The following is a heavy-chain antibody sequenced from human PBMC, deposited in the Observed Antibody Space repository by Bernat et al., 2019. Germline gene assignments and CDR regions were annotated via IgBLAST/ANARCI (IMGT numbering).Heavy chain of an antibody. Sequence: QVQLVESGGGVVQPGRSLRLSCAASGFTFSSYAMHWVRQAPGKGLEWVAVISYDGSNKYYADSVKGRFTISRDNSKNTLYLQMNSLRAEDTAVYYCAREVRQQVYYYGMDVWGQGTTVTVSS. CDR1: GFTFSSYA. CDR3: AREVRQQVYYYGMDV. CDR2: ISYDGSNK. V-gene: IGHV3-30-3*01. D-gene: IGHD6-13*01. J-gene: IGHJ6*02.